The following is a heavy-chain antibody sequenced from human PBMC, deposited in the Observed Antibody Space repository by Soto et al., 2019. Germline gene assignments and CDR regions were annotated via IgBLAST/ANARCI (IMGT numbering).Heavy chain of an antibody. CDR1: GFTFSTYG. CDR2: ISYDGTNK. Sequence: QVQLVESGGCEVQTGRSLTISCAASGFTFSTYGMHWVRQTPGKGLEWVAVISYDGTNKFYSDSVKGRFTISRDNFKNTLTLQMNSLRADDTAVYSCAKDLQSYGDYDYYCYGMDVWGLGTRVTVSS. CDR3: AKDLQSYGDYDYYCYGMDV. D-gene: IGHD4-17*01. V-gene: IGHV3-30*18. J-gene: IGHJ6*02.